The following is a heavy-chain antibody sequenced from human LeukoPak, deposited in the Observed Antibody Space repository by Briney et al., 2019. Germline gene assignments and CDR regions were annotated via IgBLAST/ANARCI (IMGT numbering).Heavy chain of an antibody. J-gene: IGHJ4*02. D-gene: IGHD3-3*01. Sequence: QPGGSLRLSCAASGFTFSSYSMNWVRQAPGKGLEWVSYINSGGSTMYYADSVKGRFTISRDNAKNSLYPQMNSLRDEDTGVYYCARVWRSGEYWGQGALVTVSS. CDR1: GFTFSSYS. V-gene: IGHV3-48*02. CDR2: INSGGSTM. CDR3: ARVWRSGEY.